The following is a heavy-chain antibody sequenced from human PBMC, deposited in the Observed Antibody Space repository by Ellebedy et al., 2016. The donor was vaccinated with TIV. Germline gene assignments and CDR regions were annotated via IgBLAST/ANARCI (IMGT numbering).Heavy chain of an antibody. CDR1: GFTFSSYW. D-gene: IGHD3-16*01. V-gene: IGHV3-7*04. Sequence: GESLKISXAASGFTFSSYWMSWVRQAPGKGLEWVANIKQDGSEKYYVDSVKGRFTISRDNAKNSLYLQMNSLRAEDTAVYYCAREMAGSYAPLDYWGQGTLVTVSS. J-gene: IGHJ4*02. CDR2: IKQDGSEK. CDR3: AREMAGSYAPLDY.